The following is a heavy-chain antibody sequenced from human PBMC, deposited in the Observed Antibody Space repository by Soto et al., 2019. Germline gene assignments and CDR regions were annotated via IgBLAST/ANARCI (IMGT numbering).Heavy chain of an antibody. V-gene: IGHV3-13*01. Sequence: GGSLRLSCAASGFTFSSYDMHWVRQATGKGLEWVSAIGTAGDTYYPGSVKGRFTISRENAKNSLYLQMNSLRAGDTAVYYCARGMRVVRGVLWYFDYWGQGTLVTVSS. CDR3: ARGMRVVRGVLWYFDY. D-gene: IGHD3-10*01. CDR2: IGTAGDT. J-gene: IGHJ4*02. CDR1: GFTFSSYD.